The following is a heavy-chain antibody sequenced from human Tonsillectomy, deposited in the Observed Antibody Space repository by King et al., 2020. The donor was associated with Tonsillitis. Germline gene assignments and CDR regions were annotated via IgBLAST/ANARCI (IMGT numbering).Heavy chain of an antibody. J-gene: IGHJ4*02. CDR1: GFTFSSYG. CDR3: AIGGAGVNSSGWDLDY. Sequence: VQLVESGGGVVQPGRSLTLSCAASGFTFSSYGMHWVRQAPGKGLEWVAVISYDGSNKFYADSVKGRVTISRDNSKNTLYLQMNTLRAEEPAVYYCAIGGAGVNSSGWDLDYWGQGTLV. D-gene: IGHD6-19*01. CDR2: ISYDGSNK. V-gene: IGHV3-30*03.